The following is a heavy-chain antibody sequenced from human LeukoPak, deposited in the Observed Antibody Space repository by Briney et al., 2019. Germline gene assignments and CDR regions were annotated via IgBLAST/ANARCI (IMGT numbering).Heavy chain of an antibody. CDR2: IYPGDSDT. CDR1: GYSFTSYW. J-gene: IGHJ2*01. Sequence: GESLRISCKGSGYSFTSYWIGWVRQMPGRGLEWMGIIYPGDSDTRYSPSFQGLVTISADKSISTAYLQWSSLKASDTAMYYCTRHRGYYDGSGNWLFDLWGRGTLVTVSS. D-gene: IGHD3-10*01. V-gene: IGHV5-51*01. CDR3: TRHRGYYDGSGNWLFDL.